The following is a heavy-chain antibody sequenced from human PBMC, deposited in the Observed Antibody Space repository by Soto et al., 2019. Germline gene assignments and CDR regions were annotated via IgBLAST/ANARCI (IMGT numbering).Heavy chain of an antibody. D-gene: IGHD3-3*01. Sequence: PSQTLSLTCAISGDSVSSNSAAWNWIRQSPSRGLEWLGRTYYRSKWYNDYAVSEKSRITINPDTSKNQFSLQLNSVTPEDTAVYYCARVRKRTYYDFWSGYYPSYYYGMDVWGQGTTVTVSS. CDR3: ARVRKRTYYDFWSGYYPSYYYGMDV. CDR2: TYYRSKWYN. V-gene: IGHV6-1*01. CDR1: GDSVSSNSAA. J-gene: IGHJ6*02.